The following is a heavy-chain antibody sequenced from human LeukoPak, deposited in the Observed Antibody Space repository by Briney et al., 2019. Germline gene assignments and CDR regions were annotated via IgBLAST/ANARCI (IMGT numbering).Heavy chain of an antibody. J-gene: IGHJ4*02. D-gene: IGHD6-19*01. V-gene: IGHV3-7*01. CDR3: AREGTTVALFDY. Sequence: GSLRLSCAASGFIFSTYWMTWVRQAPGKGLEWVANIKQDGSETYYVDPVKGRFTISRDNAKNSLYLQMHSLRAEDTAVYYCAREGTTVALFDYWGQGSLVTVSS. CDR2: IKQDGSET. CDR1: GFIFSTYW.